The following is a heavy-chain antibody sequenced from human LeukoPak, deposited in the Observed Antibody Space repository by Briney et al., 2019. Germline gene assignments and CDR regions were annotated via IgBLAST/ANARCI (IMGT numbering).Heavy chain of an antibody. CDR3: ARGTEMTSSSGYYSFDY. V-gene: IGHV4-4*07. CDR1: GGSISTFF. Sequence: SETLSLTCTVSGGSISTFFWTWIRQSAGKGLEWIGRIYMGTTYYNPSVESRATISVDASNNRFSLKLTSLTAADTAVYYSARGTEMTSSSGYYSFDYWGRGSLVTVSS. J-gene: IGHJ4*02. D-gene: IGHD3-22*01. CDR2: IYMGTT.